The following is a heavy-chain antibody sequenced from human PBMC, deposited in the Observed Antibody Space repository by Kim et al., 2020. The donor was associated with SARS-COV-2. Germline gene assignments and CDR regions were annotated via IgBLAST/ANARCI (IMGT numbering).Heavy chain of an antibody. D-gene: IGHD2-2*02. V-gene: IGHV1-46*01. CDR3: ARDEGHCTTPGFYKATDF. CDR1: GYSFTSYF. Sequence: ASVKVSCKASGYSFTSYFMHWVRQGPGQGLEWMGVINPSSGAVSYARGFQGRATMTRDTSTSTVYMDLRSLGSEDTAMYYCARDEGHCTTPGFYKATDFWGQGTLVTVSS. J-gene: IGHJ4*02. CDR2: INPSSGAV.